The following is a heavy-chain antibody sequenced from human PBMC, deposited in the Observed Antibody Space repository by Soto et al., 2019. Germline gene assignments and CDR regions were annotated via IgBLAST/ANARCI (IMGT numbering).Heavy chain of an antibody. V-gene: IGHV1-46*01. D-gene: IGHD6-13*01. Sequence: GASVKVSCKASGYTFTSYYMHWVRQAPGQGLEWMGIINPSGGSTSYAQKFQGRVTMTRDTSTSTVYMELSSLRSEDTAVYYCARDQAEVIAAAGSTLYYYGMDVWGQGTTVTSP. CDR1: GYTFTSYY. CDR3: ARDQAEVIAAAGSTLYYYGMDV. CDR2: INPSGGST. J-gene: IGHJ6*02.